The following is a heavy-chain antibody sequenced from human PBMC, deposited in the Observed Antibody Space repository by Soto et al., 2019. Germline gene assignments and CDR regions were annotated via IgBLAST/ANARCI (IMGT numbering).Heavy chain of an antibody. Sequence: SVKVSCKASGGTFSSYAISWVRQAPGQGLEWMGGIIPIFGTANYAQKFQGRVTITADESTSTAYMELSSLRSEDTAVYYCARDLNRFSAMVTSHYYYYGMDVWGQGTTVTVSS. J-gene: IGHJ6*02. CDR2: IIPIFGTA. D-gene: IGHD5-18*01. CDR1: GGTFSSYA. V-gene: IGHV1-69*13. CDR3: ARDLNRFSAMVTSHYYYYGMDV.